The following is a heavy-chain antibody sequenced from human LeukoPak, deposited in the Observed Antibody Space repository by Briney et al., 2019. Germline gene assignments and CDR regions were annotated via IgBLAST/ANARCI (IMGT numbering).Heavy chain of an antibody. CDR3: AKVGSVVIPATAGGHY. D-gene: IGHD2-2*01. CDR1: GFTFNTYA. V-gene: IGHV3-23*01. J-gene: IGHJ4*02. Sequence: GGSLRLSCAASGFTFNTYAMTWVRQAPGKGLEWLSTINSNGGVTYYADSVKGRFTISRDNSKNTLPLQMNSLRAEDTAVYYCAKVGSVVIPATAGGHYWGQGTLVTVSS. CDR2: INSNGGVT.